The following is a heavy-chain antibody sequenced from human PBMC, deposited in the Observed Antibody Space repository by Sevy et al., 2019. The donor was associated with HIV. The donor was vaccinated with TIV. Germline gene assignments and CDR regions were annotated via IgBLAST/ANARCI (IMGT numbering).Heavy chain of an antibody. CDR1: GFTVSSNY. CDR2: IYSGGST. D-gene: IGHD6-13*01. CDR3: ARGSSSWYDYYYYGMDV. J-gene: IGHJ6*02. Sequence: GGSLRLSCAASGFTVSSNYMSWVRQAPGKGLEWVSVIYSGGSTYYADSVKGRFTISRANSKNTLYLQMNSLRAEDTAVYYCARGSSSWYDYYYYGMDVWGQGTTVTVSS. V-gene: IGHV3-53*01.